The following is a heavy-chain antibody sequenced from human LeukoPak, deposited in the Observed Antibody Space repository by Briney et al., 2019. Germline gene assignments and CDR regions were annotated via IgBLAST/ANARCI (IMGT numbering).Heavy chain of an antibody. CDR2: ISSNGGST. CDR3: ARCLTPQAPGRDGMDV. J-gene: IGHJ6*02. V-gene: IGHV3-64*01. D-gene: IGHD3-16*01. Sequence: GGSLRLSCAASGFTFSSYAMHWVRQAPGKGLEYVSAISSNGGSTYYANSVKGRFTISRGNSKNTLYLQMGSLRAEDMAVYYCARCLTPQAPGRDGMDVWGQGTTVTVSS. CDR1: GFTFSSYA.